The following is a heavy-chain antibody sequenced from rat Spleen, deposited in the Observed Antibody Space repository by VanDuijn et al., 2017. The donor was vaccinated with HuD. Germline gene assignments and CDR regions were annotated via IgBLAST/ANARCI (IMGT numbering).Heavy chain of an antibody. Sequence: EVQLVESDGGLVQPGRSLKLSCAASGFTFSDYYMAWVRQAPTKGLEWVATISYDGSSTYYRDSVKGRFTISRVNAKSTLYLQMDSLRSEDTATYYCARVRVDYFDYWGQGVMVTVSS. CDR2: ISYDGSST. V-gene: IGHV5-29*01. CDR1: GFTFSDYY. D-gene: IGHD1-11*01. CDR3: ARVRVDYFDY. J-gene: IGHJ2*01.